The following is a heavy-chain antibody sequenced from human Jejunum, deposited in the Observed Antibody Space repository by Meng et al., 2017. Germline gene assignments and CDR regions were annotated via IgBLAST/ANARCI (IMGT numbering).Heavy chain of an antibody. CDR1: GFTFDDFA. J-gene: IGHJ3*02. Sequence: GGSLRLSCAASGFTFDDFAMHWVRQVPGKGLEWVSGITWNSDTIDYSDSVKARFTISRDNAENSLYLEMSSLRPEDTALYYCAREGSGSNYNHDGLDIWGQGTMVTVSS. D-gene: IGHD3-10*01. CDR2: ITWNSDTI. V-gene: IGHV3-9*01. CDR3: AREGSGSNYNHDGLDI.